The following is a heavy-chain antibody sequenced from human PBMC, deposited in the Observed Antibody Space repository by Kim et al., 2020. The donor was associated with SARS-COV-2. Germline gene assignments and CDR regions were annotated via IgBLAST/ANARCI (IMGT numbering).Heavy chain of an antibody. J-gene: IGHJ3*02. CDR3: ARGYDSSGYSGFDAFDI. D-gene: IGHD3-22*01. Sequence: ASVKVSCKASGYTFTSYAMHWVRQAPGQRLEWMGWINAGNGNTKYSQKFQGRVTITRDTSASTAYMELSSLRSEDTAVYYCARGYDSSGYSGFDAFDIWGQGTMVTVSS. CDR1: GYTFTSYA. CDR2: INAGNGNT. V-gene: IGHV1-3*01.